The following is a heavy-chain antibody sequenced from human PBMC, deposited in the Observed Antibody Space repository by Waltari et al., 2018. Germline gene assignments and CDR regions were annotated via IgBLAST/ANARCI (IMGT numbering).Heavy chain of an antibody. CDR1: GFTFSSYS. J-gene: IGHJ3*02. Sequence: EVQLVESGGGLVKPGGSLRLSCAASGFTFSSYSMNWVRQAPGKGLEWVSSISSSSSYIYYADSVKGRFTISRDNAKNSLYLQMNSLRAEDTAVYYCARDHTSGTKAGAFDIWGQGTMVTVSS. CDR3: ARDHTSGTKAGAFDI. V-gene: IGHV3-21*01. CDR2: ISSSSSYI.